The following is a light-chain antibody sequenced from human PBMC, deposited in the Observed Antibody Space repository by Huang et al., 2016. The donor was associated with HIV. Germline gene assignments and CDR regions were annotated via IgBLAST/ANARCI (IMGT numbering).Light chain of an antibody. V-gene: IGKV3-20*01. CDR3: QQYGSSPT. J-gene: IGKJ1*01. CDR1: PSVSSRY. Sequence: EIVLTQSPGTLSLSPGEIATLSCRASPSVSSRYLAWYQQTPGQAPSLLIYGASSRATGIPDRFSGSGYGTDFTLTIIRLEPEEFAVYYCQQYGSSPTFGRGTKVEIK. CDR2: GAS.